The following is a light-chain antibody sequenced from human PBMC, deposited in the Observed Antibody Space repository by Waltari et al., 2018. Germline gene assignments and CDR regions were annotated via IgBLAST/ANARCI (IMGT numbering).Light chain of an antibody. CDR2: VNSDGSH. CDR1: SGHSNNL. Sequence: QLVLTPSPSASASLGASIQLTCPLSSGHSNNLIASLPQQQPEKGPRYLMKVNSDGSHSRGDGIPDRFSGSSSGAERYLTISSLQSEDEADYYCQTGGHGTWVFGGGTKLTVL. J-gene: IGLJ3*02. V-gene: IGLV4-69*01. CDR3: QTGGHGTWV.